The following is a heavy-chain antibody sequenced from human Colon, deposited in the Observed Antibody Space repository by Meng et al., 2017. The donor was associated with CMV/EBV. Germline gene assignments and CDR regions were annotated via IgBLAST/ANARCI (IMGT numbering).Heavy chain of an antibody. V-gene: IGHV4-39*01. Sequence: SCVSITSNSYYWIWLRQPPGKGLEWIGSLFYSGNTYYNPSLQSRVLISRDTSKNQFSLTLTSVTAADTAVYYCATNYLFGGKSRFDPWGQGTLVTVSS. CDR1: CVSITSNSYY. J-gene: IGHJ5*02. CDR2: LFYSGNT. D-gene: IGHD3-16*01. CDR3: ATNYLFGGKSRFDP.